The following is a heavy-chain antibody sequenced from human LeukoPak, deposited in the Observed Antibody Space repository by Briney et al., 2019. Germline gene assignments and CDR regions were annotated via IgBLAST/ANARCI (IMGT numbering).Heavy chain of an antibody. Sequence: GGSLRLSCAASGFTFSSHGMNWVRQAPGKGLEWVSGISPSGGITYYTDSVKGRFTISRDNSNHMLYLQMNSLIAEDTAIYYCAKDDDWLRFEHWGRGTPVSVSS. CDR2: ISPSGGIT. CDR1: GFTFSSHG. V-gene: IGHV3-23*01. D-gene: IGHD5-12*01. CDR3: AKDDDWLRFEH. J-gene: IGHJ4*02.